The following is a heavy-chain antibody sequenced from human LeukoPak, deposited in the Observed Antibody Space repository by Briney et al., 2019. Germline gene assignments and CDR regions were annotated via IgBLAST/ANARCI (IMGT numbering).Heavy chain of an antibody. Sequence: GGSLRLSCAASGFTFSSNYMNWVRQAPGKELEWVSVIDSGGRTFYADSVKGRFTISRDNSKNTLYLQMNSLRAEDTAVYYCARGHYYDSSGLDYWGQGTLVTVSS. CDR2: IDSGGRT. D-gene: IGHD3-22*01. CDR3: ARGHYYDSSGLDY. CDR1: GFTFSSNY. J-gene: IGHJ4*02. V-gene: IGHV3-66*02.